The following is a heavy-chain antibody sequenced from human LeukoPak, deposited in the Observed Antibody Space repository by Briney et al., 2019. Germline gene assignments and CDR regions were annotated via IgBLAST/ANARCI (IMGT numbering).Heavy chain of an antibody. CDR2: INHSGST. J-gene: IGHJ4*02. CDR3: ARAQWLVPDY. D-gene: IGHD6-19*01. V-gene: IGHV4-34*01. Sequence: SETLSLTRAVYGGSFSGYYWSWIRQPPGKGLEWIGEINHSGSTNYNPSLKSRVTISVDTSKNQFSLKLSSVTAADTAVYYCARAQWLVPDYWGQGTLVTVSS. CDR1: GGSFSGYY.